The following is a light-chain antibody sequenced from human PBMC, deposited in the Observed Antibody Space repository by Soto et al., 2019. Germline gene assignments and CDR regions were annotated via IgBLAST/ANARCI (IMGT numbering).Light chain of an antibody. CDR2: RND. CDR3: SAWDDSLSGPV. CDR1: SSNIGSNY. Sequence: QSVLTQPPSASGTPGQRVTISCSGSSSNIGSNYVYWYRQLPGTAPNVLIYRNDERPSGVPVRFSGSKSGSSASLAISGLRSEDEADYYCSAWDDSLSGPVFGRGTKLTVL. V-gene: IGLV1-47*01. J-gene: IGLJ3*02.